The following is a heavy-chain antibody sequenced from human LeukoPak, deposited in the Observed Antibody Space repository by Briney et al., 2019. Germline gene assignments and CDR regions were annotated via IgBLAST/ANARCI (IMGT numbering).Heavy chain of an antibody. CDR2: VYYSGST. CDR1: GGSISSYY. D-gene: IGHD7-27*01. J-gene: IGHJ4*02. Sequence: SETLSLTCTVSGGSISSYYWSWIRQPPGKGLEWIGYVYYSGSTYYNPSLKSRVTISVDTSKNQLSLKLSSVTAADTAVYYCARGRTGDRRIGYWGQGTLVTVSS. CDR3: ARGRTGDRRIGY. V-gene: IGHV4-59*08.